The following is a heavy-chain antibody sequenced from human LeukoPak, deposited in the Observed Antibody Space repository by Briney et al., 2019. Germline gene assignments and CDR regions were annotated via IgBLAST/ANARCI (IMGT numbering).Heavy chain of an antibody. CDR2: INPSGGST. CDR3: ARDHQLPLLGWFDP. CDR1: GYTFTSYY. D-gene: IGHD2-2*01. V-gene: IGHV1-46*01. Sequence: ASVKVSCKASGYTFTSYYMHWVRQAPGQGLEWMGIINPSGGSTSYAQKFQGRVTMTRDTSISTAYMELTRLRSDDTAVYYCARDHQLPLLGWFDPWGQGTLVTVSS. J-gene: IGHJ5*02.